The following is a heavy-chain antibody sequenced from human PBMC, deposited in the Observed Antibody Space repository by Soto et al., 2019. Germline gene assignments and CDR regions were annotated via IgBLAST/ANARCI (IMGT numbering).Heavy chain of an antibody. V-gene: IGHV3-30*18. CDR1: GFTFSSYG. Sequence: GGSLRLSCAASGFTFSSYGMHWVRQAPGKGLEWVAVISYDGSNKYYADSVKGRFTISRDNSKNTLYLQMNSLRAEDTAVYYCAKDRSHIVVVPAAMQGYFDYWGQGTLVTVSS. J-gene: IGHJ4*02. CDR2: ISYDGSNK. D-gene: IGHD2-2*01. CDR3: AKDRSHIVVVPAAMQGYFDY.